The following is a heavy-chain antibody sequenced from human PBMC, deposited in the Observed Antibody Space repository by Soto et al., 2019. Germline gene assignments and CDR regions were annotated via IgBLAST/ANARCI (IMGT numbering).Heavy chain of an antibody. D-gene: IGHD6-13*01. Sequence: GGSLRLSCAASGFTFDDYAMHWVRQAPGKGLEWVSGISWNSGSIGYADSVKGRFTISRDNAKNSLYLQMNSLRAEDTALYYCAKTVGAAGIGAFDIWGQGTMVTVSS. CDR1: GFTFDDYA. V-gene: IGHV3-9*01. CDR3: AKTVGAAGIGAFDI. CDR2: ISWNSGSI. J-gene: IGHJ3*02.